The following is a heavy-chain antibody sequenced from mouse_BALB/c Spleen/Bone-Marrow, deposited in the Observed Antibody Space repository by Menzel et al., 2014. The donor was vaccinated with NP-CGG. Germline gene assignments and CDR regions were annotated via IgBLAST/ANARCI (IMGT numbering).Heavy chain of an antibody. Sequence: VQLQQSGGGLVQPGGSLRLSCATSGFTFTDYYMSWVRQPPGKALEWLGFIRNKANGYTTEYSASVKGRFTISRDNSQSILYLQMSTLRAEDSATYYCARDRGLTYFDYWGQGTTLTVSS. CDR3: ARDRGLTYFDY. D-gene: IGHD2-4*01. J-gene: IGHJ2*01. V-gene: IGHV7-3*02. CDR1: GFTFTDYY. CDR2: IRNKANGYTT.